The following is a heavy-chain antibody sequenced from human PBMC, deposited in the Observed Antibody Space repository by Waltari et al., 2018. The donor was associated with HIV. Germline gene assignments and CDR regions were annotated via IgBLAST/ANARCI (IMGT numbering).Heavy chain of an antibody. CDR3: ARDRTRYYFDS. Sequence: EVQLVESGGGLVQPGGSLRLSCTASGFSFSSYSVYWVRQAPGKGLEWVSYISTSSSAIFYADSVKGRFTISRDTAKNSLYLQMNSLRAEDTAVYYCARDRTRYYFDSWGQGTLVTVSS. J-gene: IGHJ4*02. CDR1: GFSFSSYS. D-gene: IGHD6-6*01. CDR2: ISTSSSAI. V-gene: IGHV3-48*01.